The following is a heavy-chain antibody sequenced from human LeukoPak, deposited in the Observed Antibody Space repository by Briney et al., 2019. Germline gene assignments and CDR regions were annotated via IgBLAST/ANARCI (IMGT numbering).Heavy chain of an antibody. CDR3: ARCKTGDWFDP. CDR1: GYTFTGYY. Sequence: ASVKVSCKASGYTFTGYYMHWVRQAPGQGLEWMGWINPNNGGTNYAQKFQGRVTMTRDTSINTAYMELSSLRSDDTAVYYCARCKTGDWFDPWGQGTLVTVSS. D-gene: IGHD3-10*01. V-gene: IGHV1-2*02. CDR2: INPNNGGT. J-gene: IGHJ5*02.